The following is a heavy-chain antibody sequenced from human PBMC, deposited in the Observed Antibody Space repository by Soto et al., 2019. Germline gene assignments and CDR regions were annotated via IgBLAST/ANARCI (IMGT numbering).Heavy chain of an antibody. Sequence: EVQLLESGGGLVQPGGSLSLSCAASGFTFSSYAMSWVRQAPGKGLEGVSAISVSGGTTYYANSVKGRFTFSRDNSKNTLYLQMNSLRAEDTAVYYCAKTANGWFSAFDIWGQGTMVTVSS. J-gene: IGHJ3*02. CDR3: AKTANGWFSAFDI. D-gene: IGHD6-19*01. CDR2: ISVSGGTT. V-gene: IGHV3-23*01. CDR1: GFTFSSYA.